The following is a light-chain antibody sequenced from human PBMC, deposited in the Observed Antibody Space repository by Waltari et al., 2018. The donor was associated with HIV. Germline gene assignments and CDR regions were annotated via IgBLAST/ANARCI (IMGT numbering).Light chain of an antibody. CDR2: EVT. CDR3: CSYGSSATFVV. CDR1: SSYVCNYNL. J-gene: IGLJ2*01. Sequence: SALNHPAYFSESPGHSITISCPDTSSYVCNYNLFAWYQQYSGKAPKLLIYEVTKRPSGVSSRFAGSKSGNTASLTISDLQSEDETNYYCCSYGSSATFVVFGGGTRVTV. V-gene: IGLV2-23*02.